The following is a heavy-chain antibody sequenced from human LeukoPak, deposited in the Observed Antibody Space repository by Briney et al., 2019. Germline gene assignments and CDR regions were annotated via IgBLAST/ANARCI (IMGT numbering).Heavy chain of an antibody. CDR3: ARVLFLGYCSTTSCYDDAFDI. Sequence: KPSETLSLTCTVSGGSISSYYWSWIRQPPGKGLEWIGYIYYSGSTNYNPSLKSRVTISVDTSKNQFSLKLSSVTAADTAVYYCARVLFLGYCSTTSCYDDAFDIWAKGTMVTVSS. D-gene: IGHD2-2*01. J-gene: IGHJ3*02. CDR2: IYYSGST. CDR1: GGSISSYY. V-gene: IGHV4-59*01.